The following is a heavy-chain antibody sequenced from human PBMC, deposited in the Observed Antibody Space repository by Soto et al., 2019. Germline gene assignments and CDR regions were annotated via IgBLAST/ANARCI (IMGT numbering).Heavy chain of an antibody. V-gene: IGHV4-4*02. CDR1: GGSISSSNW. Sequence: QVQLQESGPGLVKPSGTLSLTCAVSGGSISSSNWWTWVRQPPGKGLEWIGEIYHSGSTNYIPSLKIRVTISVDKSKNQFSLKLTSVTAADTAVYYCATRFDGLGSYGYWGQGTLVTVSS. J-gene: IGHJ4*02. CDR2: IYHSGST. CDR3: ATRFDGLGSYGY. D-gene: IGHD3-16*01.